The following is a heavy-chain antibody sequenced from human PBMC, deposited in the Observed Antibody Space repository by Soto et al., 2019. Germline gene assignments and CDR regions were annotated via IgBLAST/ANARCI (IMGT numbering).Heavy chain of an antibody. J-gene: IGHJ6*02. CDR1: GFTCSSYA. CDR2: ISGSGGST. CDR3: AKAMVRGAVDYYGMDV. V-gene: IGHV3-23*01. Sequence: PGGSLRLSCAASGFTCSSYAMSWVRQAPGKGLEWVSAISGSGGSTYYADSVKGRFTISRDNSKNTLYLQMNSLRAEDTAVYYCAKAMVRGAVDYYGMDVWGQGTTVTVSS. D-gene: IGHD3-10*01.